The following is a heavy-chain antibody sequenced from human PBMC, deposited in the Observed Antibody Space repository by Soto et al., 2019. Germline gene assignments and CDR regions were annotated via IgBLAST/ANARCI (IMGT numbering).Heavy chain of an antibody. Sequence: PGGSLRLSCAASGFTFSSYGMHWVRQAPGKRLEWVAVISYDGSNKYYADSVKGRFTISRDNSKNTLYLQMNSLRAEDTAVYYCAKDGALGSFDYWGQGTLVTVSS. CDR1: GFTFSSYG. V-gene: IGHV3-30*18. D-gene: IGHD3-10*01. CDR3: AKDGALGSFDY. J-gene: IGHJ4*02. CDR2: ISYDGSNK.